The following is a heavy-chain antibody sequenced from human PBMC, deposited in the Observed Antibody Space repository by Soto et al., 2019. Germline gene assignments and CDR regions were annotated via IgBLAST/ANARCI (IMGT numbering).Heavy chain of an antibody. J-gene: IGHJ5*02. CDR1: GGSISSSSYY. D-gene: IGHD1-26*01. CDR3: VSGIHESKRLTGPNNWFDP. Sequence: SETLSLTCTVSGGSISSSSYYWGWIRQPPGKGLEWIGSIYYSGSTNYNPSLKSRVTISVDTSKNQFSLKLSSVTAAGTAVYYCVSGIHESKRLTGPNNWFDPWGQGTLVTVSS. V-gene: IGHV4-39*01. CDR2: IYYSGST.